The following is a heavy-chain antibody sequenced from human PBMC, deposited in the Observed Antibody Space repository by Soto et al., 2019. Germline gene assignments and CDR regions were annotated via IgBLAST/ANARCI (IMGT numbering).Heavy chain of an antibody. Sequence: SLRLSCEASGFTFSKFDMHWVRQPTGKGLEWVSTIGISGDTYYAVSVKGRFTISRDNAKNSLSLQMNSLGAGDTALYFCARGQEVGAHFFDSWGQGTQVTVSS. CDR3: ARGQEVGAHFFDS. CDR2: IGISGDT. D-gene: IGHD2-15*01. J-gene: IGHJ4*02. V-gene: IGHV3-13*04. CDR1: GFTFSKFD.